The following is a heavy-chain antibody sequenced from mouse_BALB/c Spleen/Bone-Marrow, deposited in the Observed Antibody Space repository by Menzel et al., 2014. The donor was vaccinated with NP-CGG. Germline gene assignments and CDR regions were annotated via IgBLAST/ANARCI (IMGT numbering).Heavy chain of an antibody. CDR1: GFTFSSYT. J-gene: IGHJ4*01. CDR3: ARARFYYGKLVDY. D-gene: IGHD1-1*01. Sequence: EVQVVESGGGLVQPGGSLKLSCAASGFTFSSYTMSWVRQTPEKRLEWVASISSGGSTYYPDSVKGRFTISRDDARNILYLQMSSLRSEDTAMYYCARARFYYGKLVDYWGQGTSVTVSS. CDR2: ISSGGST. V-gene: IGHV5-6-5*01.